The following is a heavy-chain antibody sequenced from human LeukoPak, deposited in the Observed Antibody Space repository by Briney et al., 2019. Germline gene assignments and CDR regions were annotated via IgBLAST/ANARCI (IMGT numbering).Heavy chain of an antibody. CDR1: GFPFSNYW. V-gene: IGHV3-7*01. Sequence: GGSLRLSCAASGFPFSNYWMSWVRQAPEKGLEVVANIKQDGRVKQYVDSMKGRFTISRDNAKNSLYLQMNSLRVEDTAVYYCARDRDDGGFEYWGQGTLVTVSS. CDR2: IKQDGRVK. J-gene: IGHJ4*02. D-gene: IGHD4-23*01. CDR3: ARDRDDGGFEY.